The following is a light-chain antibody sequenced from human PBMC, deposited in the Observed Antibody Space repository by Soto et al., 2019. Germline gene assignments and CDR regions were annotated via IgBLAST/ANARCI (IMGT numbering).Light chain of an antibody. CDR3: QHRGSWPLT. CDR1: QSVSGGS. CDR2: NTS. J-gene: IGKJ3*01. Sequence: VLTQSPATLSLSPGERVTLSCRASQSVSGGSLAWYQQKPGQAPRLLIYNTSNRAASIPPRFSGSGSGTDFTLTISSVEPDDAAVYYCQHRGSWPLTFGPGTKVTI. V-gene: IGKV3-11*01.